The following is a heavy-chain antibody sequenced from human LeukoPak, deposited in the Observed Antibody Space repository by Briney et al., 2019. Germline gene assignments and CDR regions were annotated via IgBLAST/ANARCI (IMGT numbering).Heavy chain of an antibody. CDR3: AGRVGRWFGERAYYYNYMDV. D-gene: IGHD3-10*01. CDR1: GGSFSGYY. Sequence: PSETLSLTCAVYGGSFSGYYWSWIRQPPGKGLEWIGEINHSGSTKYNPSLKSRVTISVDTSKNQFSLKLSSVTAADTAVYYCAGRVGRWFGERAYYYNYMDVWGKGTTVTISS. V-gene: IGHV4-34*01. CDR2: INHSGST. J-gene: IGHJ6*03.